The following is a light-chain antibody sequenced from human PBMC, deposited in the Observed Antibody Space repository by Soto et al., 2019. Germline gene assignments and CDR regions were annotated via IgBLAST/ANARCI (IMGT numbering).Light chain of an antibody. Sequence: QSALTQPASLSGSPGQSITLSCTGTSSDIGAYDYVSWFQQHPGKAPKLMISEVNNRPSGVSNRFSGSKSGNTAYLTISGLQVEDEAEYFCLSFTTTSTHDFGTGTKVTVL. J-gene: IGLJ1*01. V-gene: IGLV2-14*01. CDR3: LSFTTTSTHD. CDR1: SSDIGAYDY. CDR2: EVN.